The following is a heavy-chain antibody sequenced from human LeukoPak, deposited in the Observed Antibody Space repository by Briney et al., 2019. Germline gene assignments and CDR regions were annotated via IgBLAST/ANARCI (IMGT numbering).Heavy chain of an antibody. D-gene: IGHD3-22*01. V-gene: IGHV3-30*18. J-gene: IGHJ4*02. CDR2: ISYDGSNK. CDR1: GFTFSSYG. Sequence: GGSLRLSCAASGFTFSSYGMHWVRQAPGNGLEWVAVISYDGSNKYYADSVKGRFTISRDNSKNTLYLQMNSLRAEDTAVYYCAKDGASSYYYDSSGYCGFDYWGQGTLVTVSS. CDR3: AKDGASSYYYDSSGYCGFDY.